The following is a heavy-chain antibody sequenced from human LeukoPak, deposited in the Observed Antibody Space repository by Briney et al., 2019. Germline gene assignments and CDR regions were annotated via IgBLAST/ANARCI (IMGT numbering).Heavy chain of an antibody. Sequence: ASVKVSCKASGYTFTSYVIHWVRQAPGQGLEWMGWINPNSGGTNYAQKFQGRVTMTRDTSISTAYMELSRLRSDDTAVYYCARVSSIAVAGREAFDIWGQGTMVTVSS. J-gene: IGHJ3*02. V-gene: IGHV1-2*02. CDR3: ARVSSIAVAGREAFDI. CDR1: GYTFTSYV. D-gene: IGHD6-19*01. CDR2: INPNSGGT.